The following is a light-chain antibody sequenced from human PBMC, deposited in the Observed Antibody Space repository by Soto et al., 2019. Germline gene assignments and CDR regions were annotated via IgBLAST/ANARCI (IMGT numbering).Light chain of an antibody. CDR2: AAS. CDR1: QGISTY. J-gene: IGKJ1*01. V-gene: IGKV1-9*01. CDR3: QQLITYPQT. Sequence: DIQLTQSPSFLSASVGDRVTMTCRASQGISTYLAWYQQKPGKAPKLLIYAASTLQSGVPSRFSGSGSGTEFALAISSLQPEDFATYYSQQLITYPQTFGQGTKVDIK.